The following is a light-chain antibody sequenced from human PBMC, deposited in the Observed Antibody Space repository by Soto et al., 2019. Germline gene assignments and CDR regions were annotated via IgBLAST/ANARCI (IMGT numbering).Light chain of an antibody. CDR2: DNN. CDR1: SSNIGNNY. V-gene: IGLV1-51*01. Sequence: QSALTQPPSVSAAPGQKVTISCSGSSSNIGNNYVSWYQQLPGTAPKLLIYDNNKRPSGIPDRFSGSKSGTSGTLDITGLQTGDEADYYCAAWDDSLNGVVFGGGTKLTVL. CDR3: AAWDDSLNGVV. J-gene: IGLJ2*01.